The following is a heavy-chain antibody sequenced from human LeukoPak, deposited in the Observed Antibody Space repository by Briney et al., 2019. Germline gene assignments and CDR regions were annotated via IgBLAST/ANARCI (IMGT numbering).Heavy chain of an antibody. CDR1: GFSFISHD. V-gene: IGHV1-8*01. J-gene: IGHJ6*02. D-gene: IGHD3-10*01. CDR2: MNPSIGHT. Sequence: EASVKVSCKASGFSFISHDITWARQATGQGLEWMGWMNPSIGHTGYAQKFHGRVTMTRNISISTAYTELRSLRSEDTAVYYCARRGRGSGRYSYAMDVWGLGTTVIVSS. CDR3: ARRGRGSGRYSYAMDV.